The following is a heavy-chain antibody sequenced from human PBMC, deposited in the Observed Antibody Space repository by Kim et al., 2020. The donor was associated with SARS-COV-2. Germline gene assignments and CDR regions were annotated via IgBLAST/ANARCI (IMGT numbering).Heavy chain of an antibody. CDR2: ISGSGGST. Sequence: GGSLRLSCAASGFTFSSYAMSWVRQAPGKGLEWVSAISGSGGSTYYADSVKGRFTISRDNSKNTLYLQMNSLRAEDTAVYYCAKVTSIRYFDWQRGGMDGWGQGTTVTVSS. CDR1: GFTFSSYA. J-gene: IGHJ6*02. D-gene: IGHD3-9*01. CDR3: AKVTSIRYFDWQRGGMDG. V-gene: IGHV3-23*01.